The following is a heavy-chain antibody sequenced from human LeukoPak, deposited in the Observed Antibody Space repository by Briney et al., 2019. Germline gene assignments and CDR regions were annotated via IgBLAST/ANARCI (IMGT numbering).Heavy chain of an antibody. J-gene: IGHJ3*02. CDR3: AGAGAFDI. CDR2: IYYSGST. Sequence: SETLSLTCTVSGGSISSNSYYWGWIRQPPGKGLEWIGSIYYSGSTYYNPSLKSRVTISVDTSKNQFSLKLSSVTAADTAVYYCAGAGAFDIWGQGTMVTVSS. V-gene: IGHV4-39*07. CDR1: GGSISSNSYY.